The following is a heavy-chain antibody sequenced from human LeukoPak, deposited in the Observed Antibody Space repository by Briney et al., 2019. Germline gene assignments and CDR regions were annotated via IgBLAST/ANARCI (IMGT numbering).Heavy chain of an antibody. V-gene: IGHV1-24*01. D-gene: IGHD3-10*01. J-gene: IGHJ5*02. CDR3: ATGDYYGSGSYLNWFDP. CDR2: FDPEDGET. Sequence: ASVKVSCKVSRYTLTELSMHWVRQAPGKGLEWMGGFDPEDGETIYAQKFQGRVTMTEDTSTDTAYMELSSLRSEDTAVYYCATGDYYGSGSYLNWFDPWGQGTLVTVSS. CDR1: RYTLTELS.